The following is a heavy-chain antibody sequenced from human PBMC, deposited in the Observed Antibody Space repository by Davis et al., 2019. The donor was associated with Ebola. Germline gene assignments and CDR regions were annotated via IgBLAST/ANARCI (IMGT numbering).Heavy chain of an antibody. J-gene: IGHJ5*02. V-gene: IGHV4-59*08. D-gene: IGHD3-10*01. CDR2: ISYTGST. CDR3: ARLYYGSWSYYNWFDP. CDR1: GGSISTDY. Sequence: SETLSLTCTVSGGSISTDYWSWIRQPPGKGLEWIRYISYTGSTNYNPSLKSRVTISVDTSKNQVSLKLSSVTAADTAVYYCARLYYGSWSYYNWFDPWGQGTLVTVSS.